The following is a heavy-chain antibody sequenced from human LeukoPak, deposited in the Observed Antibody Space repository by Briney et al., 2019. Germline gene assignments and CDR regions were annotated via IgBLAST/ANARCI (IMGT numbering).Heavy chain of an antibody. J-gene: IGHJ4*02. V-gene: IGHV1-2*02. CDR1: GYTFTGYY. D-gene: IGHD3-16*02. Sequence: GASVKVSCKASGYTFTGYYMHWVRQAPGQGLEWMGWINPNSGGTNYAQKFQGRVTMTRDTSISTAYMELSRLRSDDTAVNYCARVNHDYVWGSYRPFDYWGQGTLVTVSS. CDR2: INPNSGGT. CDR3: ARVNHDYVWGSYRPFDY.